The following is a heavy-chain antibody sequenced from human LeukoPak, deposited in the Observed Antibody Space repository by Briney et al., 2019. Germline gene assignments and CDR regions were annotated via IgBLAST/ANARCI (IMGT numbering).Heavy chain of an antibody. J-gene: IGHJ6*03. CDR1: GFTFSSYG. D-gene: IGHD2-2*02. V-gene: IGHV3-30*18. Sequence: SGGSLRLSCAASGFTFSSYGMHWVRQAPGKGLEWVAVISYDGSNKYYADSVKGRFTISRDNSKNTLYLQMNSLRAEDTAVYYCAKMLNPAGYTGALYYYYYMDVWGKGTTVTVSS. CDR2: ISYDGSNK. CDR3: AKMLNPAGYTGALYYYYYMDV.